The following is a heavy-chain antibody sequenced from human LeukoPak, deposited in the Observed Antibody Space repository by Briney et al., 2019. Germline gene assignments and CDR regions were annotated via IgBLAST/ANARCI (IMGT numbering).Heavy chain of an antibody. CDR1: GGSISSYY. Sequence: SETLSLTCTVSGGSISSYYWSWIRQPPGKGLEWIGYIYYSGSTNYNPSLKSRVTISVDTSKNQCSLKLSSVTAADTAVYYCARVSIVVVPAAWGWFDPWGQGTLVTVSS. J-gene: IGHJ5*02. V-gene: IGHV4-59*01. CDR2: IYYSGST. CDR3: ARVSIVVVPAAWGWFDP. D-gene: IGHD2-2*01.